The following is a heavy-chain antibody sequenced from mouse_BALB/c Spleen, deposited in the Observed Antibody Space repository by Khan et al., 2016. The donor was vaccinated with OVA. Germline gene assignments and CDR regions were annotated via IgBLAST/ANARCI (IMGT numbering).Heavy chain of an antibody. J-gene: IGHJ4*01. V-gene: IGHV1S41*01. CDR1: GYTFTSYW. Sequence: DLVKPGASVKLSCKASGYTFTSYWINWIKQRPGQGLEWIGRISPGSGTPYYNEMFKGKATLTVDTSSSTAYIQLSSLSSEDSVVSCCARENYYGSSHYAMDYWGQGTSVTVSS. CDR3: ARENYYGSSHYAMDY. D-gene: IGHD1-1*01. CDR2: ISPGSGTP.